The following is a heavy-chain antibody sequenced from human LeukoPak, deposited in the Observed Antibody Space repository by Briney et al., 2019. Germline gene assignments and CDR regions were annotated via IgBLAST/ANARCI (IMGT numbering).Heavy chain of an antibody. Sequence: GASVTVSCTASGYTFTGYYMHWVRQAPGQGLEWMGWINPNSGGTNYAQKFQGRVTMTRDTSISTAYMELSRLRSDDTAVYYCNYDFWSGSSQSAFDIWGQGTMVTVSS. J-gene: IGHJ3*02. CDR1: GYTFTGYY. D-gene: IGHD3-3*01. CDR3: NYDFWSGSSQSAFDI. CDR2: INPNSGGT. V-gene: IGHV1-2*02.